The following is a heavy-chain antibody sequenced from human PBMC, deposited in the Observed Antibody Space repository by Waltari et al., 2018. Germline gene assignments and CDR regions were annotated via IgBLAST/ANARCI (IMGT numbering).Heavy chain of an antibody. CDR1: GCTCGIYA. CDR2: IWGNSGST. D-gene: IGHD3-9*01. Sequence: EVQLLESGGGLVHPGGSLRPPWVRRGCTCGIYAMNWGRQAPGKGLEWVSGIWGNSGSTYYADSVKGRFTISRDNAKNTLFLQMNSLRDEDTAIYYCAKDLQPDGVYDIDYWGQGTLVTVSS. V-gene: IGHV3-23*01. CDR3: AKDLQPDGVYDIDY. J-gene: IGHJ4*02.